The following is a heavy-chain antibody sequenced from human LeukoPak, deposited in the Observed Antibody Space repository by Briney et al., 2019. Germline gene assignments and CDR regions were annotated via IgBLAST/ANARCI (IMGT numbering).Heavy chain of an antibody. CDR2: IIPMFGTA. J-gene: IGHJ6*03. D-gene: IGHD3-10*01. CDR3: ARGAGRRSGSYYNNYYYYYMDV. V-gene: IGHV1-69*13. Sequence: SVKVSCKASGGTFSSYTISWVRQAPGQGLEWMGGIIPMFGTANHAQKFQGRVTITADESTSTAYMELSSLRYEDTAVYYCARGAGRRSGSYYNNYYYYYMDVWGKGTTVTISS. CDR1: GGTFSSYT.